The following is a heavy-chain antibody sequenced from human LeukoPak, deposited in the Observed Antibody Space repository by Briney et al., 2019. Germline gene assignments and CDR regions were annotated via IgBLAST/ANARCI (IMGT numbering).Heavy chain of an antibody. V-gene: IGHV3-21*01. Sequence: PGGSLRLSCAASGFTFSSYSMNWVRQAPGKGLEWVSSISSSSSYIYCADSVKGRFTISRDNAKNSLYLQMNSLRAEDTAVYYCARDDGYYSPFDYWGQGTLVTVSS. CDR2: ISSSSSYI. CDR1: GFTFSSYS. CDR3: ARDDGYYSPFDY. J-gene: IGHJ4*02. D-gene: IGHD4-17*01.